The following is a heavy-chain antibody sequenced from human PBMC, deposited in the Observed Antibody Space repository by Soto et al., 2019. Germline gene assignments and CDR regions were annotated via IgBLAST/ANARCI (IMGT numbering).Heavy chain of an antibody. J-gene: IGHJ4*02. Sequence: ASVKVSCKASGFNFAGYFLHWVRQAPGQGLEWMGWINPNSGVTKDAQKFQGRVTMAWETSMKTAYMELVSLRFDDMAVYYCARGAWGSSQELDSWGQGTRVTVSS. D-gene: IGHD3-16*01. V-gene: IGHV1-2*02. CDR2: INPNSGVT. CDR3: ARGAWGSSQELDS. CDR1: GFNFAGYF.